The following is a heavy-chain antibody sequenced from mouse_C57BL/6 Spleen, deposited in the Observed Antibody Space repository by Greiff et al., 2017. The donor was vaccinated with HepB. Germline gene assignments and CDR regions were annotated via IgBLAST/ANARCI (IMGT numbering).Heavy chain of an antibody. CDR1: GYTFTSYW. V-gene: IGHV1-64*01. CDR2: IHPNSGST. D-gene: IGHD2-5*01. Sequence: QVQLQQPGAELVKPGASVKLSCKASGYTFTSYWMHWVKQRPGQGLEWIGMIHPNSGSTNYNEKFKSKATLTVDKSSSTAYMQLSSLTSEDSAVYFCASPPYYSNYVGAMDYWGQGTSVTVSS. J-gene: IGHJ4*01. CDR3: ASPPYYSNYVGAMDY.